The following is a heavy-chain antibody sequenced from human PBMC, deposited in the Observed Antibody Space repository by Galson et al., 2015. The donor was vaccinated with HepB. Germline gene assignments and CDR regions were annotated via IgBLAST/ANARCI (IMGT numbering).Heavy chain of an antibody. CDR3: TRATSGSYYSPSYY. Sequence: SLRLSCAASGFTFGDYAMSWVRQAPGKGLEWVGFIRSKAYGGTTEYAASVKGRFTISRDDSKSIAYLQMNSLKTEDTAVYYCTRATSGSYYSPSYYWGQGTLVTVPS. V-gene: IGHV3-49*04. CDR2: IRSKAYGGTT. D-gene: IGHD1-26*01. J-gene: IGHJ4*02. CDR1: GFTFGDYA.